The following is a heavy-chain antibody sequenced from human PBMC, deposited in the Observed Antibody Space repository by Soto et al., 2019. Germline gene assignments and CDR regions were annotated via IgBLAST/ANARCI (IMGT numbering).Heavy chain of an antibody. Sequence: GGSLRLSCAASGFTFSSYAMSWVRQAPGKGLEWVSAISGSGGSTYYADSVKGRFTISRDNSKNTLYLQMNSLRAEDTAVYYCAKGGGYSYGQDIVAPDYYYYGMDVWGQGTTVTVSS. CDR2: ISGSGGST. D-gene: IGHD5-18*01. CDR1: GFTFSSYA. J-gene: IGHJ6*02. CDR3: AKGGGYSYGQDIVAPDYYYYGMDV. V-gene: IGHV3-23*01.